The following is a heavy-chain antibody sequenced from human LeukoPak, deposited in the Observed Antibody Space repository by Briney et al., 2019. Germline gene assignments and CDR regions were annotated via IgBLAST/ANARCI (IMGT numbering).Heavy chain of an antibody. CDR1: GYIFTNYY. CDR2: INPVGGVT. J-gene: IGHJ4*02. V-gene: IGHV1-46*01. Sequence: EASVKVSCKASGYIFTNYYLYWVRQAPGQGLEWMGVINPVGGVTTYAQRFQGRVTMTRDTSTSTFDMELSSLKSEDTAVYYCARLWSYYDNSGFFEDYWGQGTLVTVSS. D-gene: IGHD3-22*01. CDR3: ARLWSYYDNSGFFEDY.